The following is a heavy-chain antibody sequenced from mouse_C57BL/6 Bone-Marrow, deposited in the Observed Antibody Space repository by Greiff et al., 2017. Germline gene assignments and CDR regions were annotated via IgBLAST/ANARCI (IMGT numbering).Heavy chain of an antibody. CDR2: IDPSDSYT. CDR3: ASSSYYYGSSKGYFDV. J-gene: IGHJ1*03. V-gene: IGHV1-59*01. D-gene: IGHD1-1*01. Sequence: QVQLQQPGAELVRHGTSVKLSCKASGYTFTSYWMHWVKQRPGQGLEWIGVIDPSDSYTNYNQKFKGKATLTVDTSSSTAYMQLSSLTSEDSAVYYCASSSYYYGSSKGYFDVWGTGTTVTVSS. CDR1: GYTFTSYW.